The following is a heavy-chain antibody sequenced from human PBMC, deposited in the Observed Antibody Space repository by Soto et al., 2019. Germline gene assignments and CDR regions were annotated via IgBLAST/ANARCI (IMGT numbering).Heavy chain of an antibody. CDR2: ITHSGTYV. CDR1: GFTFSEYS. Sequence: GGSLRLSCTASGFTFSEYSMSWVRQAPGKGLEWVSSITHSGTYVYYADSVKGRFTISRDSASNSLFLQMTSLRAEDTAVYHCARARGNDWYSDYWGQGTLVTVSS. CDR3: ARARGNDWYSDY. V-gene: IGHV3-21*01. J-gene: IGHJ4*02. D-gene: IGHD5-12*01.